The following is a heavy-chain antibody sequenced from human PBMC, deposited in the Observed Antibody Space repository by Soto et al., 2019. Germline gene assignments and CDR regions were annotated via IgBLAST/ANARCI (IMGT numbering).Heavy chain of an antibody. CDR3: AHRGKYDFWFCYYAHHHDVIDV. D-gene: IGHD3-3*01. CDR2: IYWNDDK. J-gene: IGHJ6*02. CDR1: GFSLSTCGVG. V-gene: IGHV2-5*01. Sequence: SGPTLVNPTQTRTLTCTFSGFSLSTCGVGVGWIRQPPGKALEWLALIYWNDDKRYSPSLKSRLTITKDTSKNQVVLTMTNMDPVDTATYYCAHRGKYDFWFCYYAHHHDVIDVRAQGTTVTGSS.